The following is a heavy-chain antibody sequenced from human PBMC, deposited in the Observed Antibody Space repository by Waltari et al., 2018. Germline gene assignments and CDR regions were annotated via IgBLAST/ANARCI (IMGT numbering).Heavy chain of an antibody. Sequence: WIRQPPGKGLEWIGEINHSGSNKYYADSVKGRFTISRDNSKNTLYLQMNSLRAEDTAVYYCARDHARYFDLWGRGTLVTVSS. J-gene: IGHJ2*01. CDR2: INHSGSNK. V-gene: IGHV3-30-3*01. CDR3: ARDHARYFDL. D-gene: IGHD2-2*01.